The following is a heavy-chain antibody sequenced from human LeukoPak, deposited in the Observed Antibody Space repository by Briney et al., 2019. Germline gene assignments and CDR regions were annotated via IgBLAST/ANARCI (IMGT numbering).Heavy chain of an antibody. CDR2: IYYSGTT. CDR1: GGSFSNFY. Sequence: PSETLSLTCSVSGGSFSNFYWSWIRQPPGKGLEWIGFIYYSGTTDYTPSLKSRVTISVDTSKKQFSLKLSSVTAADTAVYYCARGVVLTGYPLDFWGRGTLVTVSS. D-gene: IGHD3-9*01. V-gene: IGHV4-59*01. CDR3: ARGVVLTGYPLDF. J-gene: IGHJ4*02.